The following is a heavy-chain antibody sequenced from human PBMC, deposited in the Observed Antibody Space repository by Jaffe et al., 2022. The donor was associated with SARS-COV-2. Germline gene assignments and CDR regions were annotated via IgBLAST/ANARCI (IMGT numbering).Heavy chain of an antibody. J-gene: IGHJ3*02. Sequence: QVQLQESGPGLVKPSQTLSLTCTVSGGSISSGSYYWSWIRQPAGKGLEWIGRIYTSGSTNYNPSLKSRVTISVDTSKNQFSLKLSSVTAADTAVYYCARDTGETAFDIWGQGTMVTVSS. CDR2: IYTSGST. D-gene: IGHD3-16*01. CDR3: ARDTGETAFDI. CDR1: GGSISSGSYY. V-gene: IGHV4-61*02.